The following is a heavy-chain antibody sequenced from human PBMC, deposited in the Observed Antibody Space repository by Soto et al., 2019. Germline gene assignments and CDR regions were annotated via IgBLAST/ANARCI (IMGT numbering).Heavy chain of an antibody. J-gene: IGHJ4*02. D-gene: IGHD6-6*01. V-gene: IGHV3-66*01. CDR1: GFTVSSNY. CDR3: ASGWSSSSRDFTAWDGFDY. CDR2: IYSGGST. Sequence: GGSLRLSCAASGFTVSSNYMSWVRQAPGKGLEWVSVIYSGGSTYYADSVKGRFTISRDNSKNTLYLQMNSLRAEDTAVYYCASGWSSSSRDFTAWDGFDYWGQGTLVTVSS.